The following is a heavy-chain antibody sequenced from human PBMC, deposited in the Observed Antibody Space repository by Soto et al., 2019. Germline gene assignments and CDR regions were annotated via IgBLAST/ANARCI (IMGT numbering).Heavy chain of an antibody. Sequence: GGSLRLSCAASGFTFSDYYMSWIRQAPGKGLEWVSYISSSGSTIYYADSVKGRFTISRDNAKNSLYLQMNSLRAEDTAVYYCARDFISGWETYYYYYGMDVWGQGTTVTVSS. CDR1: GFTFSDYY. D-gene: IGHD6-19*01. V-gene: IGHV3-11*01. CDR3: ARDFISGWETYYYYYGMDV. J-gene: IGHJ6*02. CDR2: ISSSGSTI.